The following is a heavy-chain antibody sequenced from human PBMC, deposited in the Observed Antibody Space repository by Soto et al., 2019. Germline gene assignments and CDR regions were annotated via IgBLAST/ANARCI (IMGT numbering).Heavy chain of an antibody. CDR1: GFNFNYYP. CDR2: ISFDGSNK. CDR3: ARLPGAVVAVLYIYPLDGREAMSDVDV. D-gene: IGHD2-21*01. J-gene: IGHJ6*02. Sequence: QMQLVESGGGVVQPGESLRLSCAASGFNFNYYPMTWVRQTPGKGLEWVAVISFDGSNKFYADSVKGRFTISKDNSKNMLYLQMNSVRPEDAAVYYCARLPGAVVAVLYIYPLDGREAMSDVDVWGQGTTVSVSS. V-gene: IGHV3-30-3*01.